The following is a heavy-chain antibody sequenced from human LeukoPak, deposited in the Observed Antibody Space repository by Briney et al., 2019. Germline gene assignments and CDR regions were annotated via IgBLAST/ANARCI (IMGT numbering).Heavy chain of an antibody. Sequence: PGGSLRLSCAASGFTFSNYAMNWVRQAPGKGLEWVSAISGSGGGTFYADSVKGRFTISRDNSKNTLYLQMNSLRAEDTAVYYCAESSSGHYYYYYGMDVWGQGTTVTVSS. J-gene: IGHJ6*02. V-gene: IGHV3-23*01. CDR3: AESSSGHYYYYYGMDV. CDR2: ISGSGGGT. D-gene: IGHD6-6*01. CDR1: GFTFSNYA.